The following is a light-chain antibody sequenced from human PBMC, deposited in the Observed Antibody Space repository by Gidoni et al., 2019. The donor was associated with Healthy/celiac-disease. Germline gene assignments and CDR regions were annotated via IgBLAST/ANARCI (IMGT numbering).Light chain of an antibody. Sequence: IERTPSPSSVSASVGDRVTITCRASQSISNYLNWYQQKPGKAPKLLIYAASSLQSGVPSRFSGSGSGTDFTLTISSLQPEDVATYFCQQCYSTPRTFGQGTKVEIK. CDR3: QQCYSTPRT. CDR2: AAS. V-gene: IGKV1-39*01. J-gene: IGKJ1*01. CDR1: QSISNY.